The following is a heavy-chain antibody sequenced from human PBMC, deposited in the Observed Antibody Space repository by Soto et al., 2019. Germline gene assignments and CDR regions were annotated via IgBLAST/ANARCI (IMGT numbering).Heavy chain of an antibody. CDR2: TKHSGTT. CDR3: AREVNSSPARGPNWFDP. D-gene: IGHD6-13*01. Sequence: QVQLQESGPGLVQPRGTRALPWAAPGDPINNIHWWSGAGKTPGKGLDWIGETKHSGTTNYNRSLKTRVTISIDKSKNQFSLKMNSVTAADTAVYYCAREVNSSPARGPNWFDPWGQGTLVTVSS. CDR1: GDPINNIHW. V-gene: IGHV4-4*03. J-gene: IGHJ5*02.